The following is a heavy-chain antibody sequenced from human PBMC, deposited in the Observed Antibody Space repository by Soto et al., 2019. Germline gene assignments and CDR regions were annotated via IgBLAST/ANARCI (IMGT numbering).Heavy chain of an antibody. CDR1: GFPFSRYS. D-gene: IGHD2-8*01. CDR3: ARDRYCTKGVCFDYDYYSMDG. J-gene: IGHJ6*02. Sequence: PGGSLRLACEASGFPFSRYSMNWVRPAPGKGLEWVSSISSSSSYIYYAASVKGRFTISRDNAKNSLYLQMNSLRAEDTAVYYCARDRYCTKGVCFDYDYYSMDGWGQKATVTVSS. CDR2: ISSSSSYI. V-gene: IGHV3-21*01.